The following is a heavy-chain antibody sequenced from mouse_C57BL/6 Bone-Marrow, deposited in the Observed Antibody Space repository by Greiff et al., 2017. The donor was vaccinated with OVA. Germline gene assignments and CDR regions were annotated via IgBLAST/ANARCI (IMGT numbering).Heavy chain of an antibody. D-gene: IGHD2-14*01. CDR2: INPNYGTT. CDR3: ARAGYDRSNYDDIDD. J-gene: IGHJ4*01. V-gene: IGHV1-39*01. CDR1: GYSFTDYN. Sequence: VQLQQPGPELVKPGASVKLSCKASGYSFTDYNMHWVKQSTGQSLEWMGVINPNYGTTSYNQKFKGKATLTVDQSSSTAYMQLNSLTSADSAVYYYARAGYDRSNYDDIDDWGQGTTLTVSS.